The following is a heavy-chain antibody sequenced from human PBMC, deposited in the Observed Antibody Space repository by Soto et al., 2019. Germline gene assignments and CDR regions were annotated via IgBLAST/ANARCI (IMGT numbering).Heavy chain of an antibody. V-gene: IGHV3-23*01. CDR3: APQDFRRTTGTT. D-gene: IGHD1-1*01. CDR2: INGGGDTT. CDR1: GFTFSNYA. J-gene: IGHJ4*02. Sequence: HPGGSLRLSCAATGFTFSNYAMGWVRQAPGKGLEWVSLINGGGDTTYYADSVKGRFTVSRDNSKSIVYLQMNSLRVDDTAVFYCAPQDFRRTTGTTWGQGTLVTVYS.